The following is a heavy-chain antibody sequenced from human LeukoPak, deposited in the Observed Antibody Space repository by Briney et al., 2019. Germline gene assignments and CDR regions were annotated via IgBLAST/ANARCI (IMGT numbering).Heavy chain of an antibody. CDR3: ASQKGGIAASTGY. D-gene: IGHD6-25*01. CDR2: IYYSGST. J-gene: IGHJ4*02. CDR1: GGSISSSSYY. Sequence: SETLSLTCAVSGGSISSSSYYWGWIRQPPGKGLEWIGSIYYSGSTYYNPSLKSRVTISVDTSKNQFSLKLSSVTAADTAVYYCASQKGGIAASTGYWGQGTLVTVSS. V-gene: IGHV4-39*01.